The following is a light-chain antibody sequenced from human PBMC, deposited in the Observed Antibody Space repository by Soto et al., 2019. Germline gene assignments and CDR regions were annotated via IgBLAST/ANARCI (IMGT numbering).Light chain of an antibody. CDR3: QQYYSYPYT. V-gene: IGKV1-8*01. CDR1: PGISSY. Sequence: AIRMTQSPSSFSASTGDRVTITCRASPGISSYLAWYQQKPGKAPTLLIYAASTLQSGVPSRFSGSGSGTDFTLTISCLQSEDFATYYCQQYYSYPYTFGQGTKLEIK. J-gene: IGKJ2*01. CDR2: AAS.